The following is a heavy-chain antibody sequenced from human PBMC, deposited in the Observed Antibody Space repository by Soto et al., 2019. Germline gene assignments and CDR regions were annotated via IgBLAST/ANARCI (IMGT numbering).Heavy chain of an antibody. J-gene: IGHJ6*02. D-gene: IGHD6-13*01. V-gene: IGHV1-2*02. CDR1: GYTFTGYY. CDR2: INPNSGGT. CDR3: ARDPSSSLYPFYYYYGMDA. Sequence: ASVKVSCKASGYTFTGYYMHWVRQAPGQGLEWMGWINPNSGGTNYAQKFQGRVTMTRDTSISTAYMELSRLRSDDTAVYYCARDPSSSLYPFYYYYGMDAWGQGTTVTVSS.